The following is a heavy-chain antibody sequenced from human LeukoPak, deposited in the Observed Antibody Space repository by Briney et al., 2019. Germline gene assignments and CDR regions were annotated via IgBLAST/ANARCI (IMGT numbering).Heavy chain of an antibody. V-gene: IGHV4-39*01. Sequence: SETLSLTCTVSGGSISISNYYWGWIRQPPGRGLEWIGSISYSGTYYNPSLKSRLTISVDTSKNHFSLDLRSVTAADTAVYYCARRTSNPVGAIDYWGQGTLVTVSS. CDR3: ARRTSNPVGAIDY. CDR1: GGSISISNYY. J-gene: IGHJ4*02. CDR2: ISYSGT. D-gene: IGHD1-26*01.